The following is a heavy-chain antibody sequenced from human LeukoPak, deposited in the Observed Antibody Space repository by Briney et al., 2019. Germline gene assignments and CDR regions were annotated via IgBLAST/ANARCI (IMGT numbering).Heavy chain of an antibody. D-gene: IGHD1-26*01. CDR3: ARDEVGAPPIDY. CDR2: INGDGDST. J-gene: IGHJ4*02. V-gene: IGHV3-74*01. CDR1: GFAFSSRW. Sequence: GGSLRLSCEASGFAFSSRWMHWVRQAPGKGLVWVSNINGDGDSTGYADSVKGRFTTSRDNAKNTLYLHMNSLRAEDTAVYYCARDEVGAPPIDYWGQGALVTVSS.